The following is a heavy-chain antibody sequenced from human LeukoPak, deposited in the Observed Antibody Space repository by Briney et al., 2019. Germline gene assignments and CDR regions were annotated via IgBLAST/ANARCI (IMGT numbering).Heavy chain of an antibody. CDR3: ARGTVGITMIGHFDY. D-gene: IGHD3-22*01. Sequence: SETLSLTCTVSGGSISSYYWSWIRQPPGKGLEWIGYIYYSGSTNYNPSLKSRVTISVDTSKNQFSLKLGSVTAADTAVYYCARGTVGITMIGHFDYWGQGTLVTVSS. CDR2: IYYSGST. J-gene: IGHJ4*02. V-gene: IGHV4-59*01. CDR1: GGSISSYY.